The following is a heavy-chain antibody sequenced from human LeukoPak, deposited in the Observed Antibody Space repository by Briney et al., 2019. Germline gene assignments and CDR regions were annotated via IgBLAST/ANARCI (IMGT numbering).Heavy chain of an antibody. V-gene: IGHV4-59*11. J-gene: IGHJ3*02. CDR2: ISYIGSP. CDR1: DDSFSSHY. Sequence: SETLSLTCAVSDDSFSSHYWTWIRQPPGKGLEWIGYISYIGSPNYNPSRKRRVTVSIDTSKNQFSLKLPSVTAADTAVYYCARDLATVTKGFDIWGQGTMVSVSS. CDR3: ARDLATVTKGFDI. D-gene: IGHD4-17*01.